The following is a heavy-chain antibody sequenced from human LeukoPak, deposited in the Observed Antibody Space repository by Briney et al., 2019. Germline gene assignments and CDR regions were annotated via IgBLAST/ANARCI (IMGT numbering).Heavy chain of an antibody. V-gene: IGHV5-51*01. CDR3: ARRGVGMSVDY. CDR2: IYPGDSDN. D-gene: IGHD2-21*01. Sequence: GEPLKISCKCSGYSFTSYWIGWVRQIPGKGLEGMGIIYPGDSDNSYSPSFQGQVTISADKSISTAYLQWSRLNASDTAMYYCARRGVGMSVDYWGQGTLVTVSS. J-gene: IGHJ4*02. CDR1: GYSFTSYW.